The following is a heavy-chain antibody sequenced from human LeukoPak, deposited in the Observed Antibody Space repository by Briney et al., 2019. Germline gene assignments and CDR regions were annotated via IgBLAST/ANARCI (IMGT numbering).Heavy chain of an antibody. CDR3: AREREYYDSSGDYL. CDR1: GYTFTGYY. J-gene: IGHJ4*02. Sequence: GASVKVSCKASGYTFTGYYMHWVRQAPGQGLEWMGWINPNSGGTNYAQKFQGRVTMTRDTSISTAYMELSRLRSDDTAVYYCAREREYYDSSGDYLWGQGTLVTVSS. CDR2: INPNSGGT. D-gene: IGHD3-22*01. V-gene: IGHV1-2*02.